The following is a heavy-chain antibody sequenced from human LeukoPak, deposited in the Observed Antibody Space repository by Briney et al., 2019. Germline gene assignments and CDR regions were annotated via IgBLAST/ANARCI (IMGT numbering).Heavy chain of an antibody. CDR3: ARGARYYSAVEV. CDR1: GFSFTPYC. CDR2: ISSSGSI. V-gene: IGHV3-48*03. J-gene: IGHJ6*02. Sequence: GGSLRLSCGVSGFSFTPYCMNWVRQAPGKGLEWISYISSSGSINADSVKGRFTVSRDNAKNSLYLEMNSLRVEDTALYYCARGARYYSAVEVWGQGTAVTVSS.